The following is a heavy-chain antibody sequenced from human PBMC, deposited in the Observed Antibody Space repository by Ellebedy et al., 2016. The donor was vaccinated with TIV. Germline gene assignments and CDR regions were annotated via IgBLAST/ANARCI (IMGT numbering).Heavy chain of an antibody. D-gene: IGHD1-1*01. V-gene: IGHV3-23*01. Sequence: TGLTFDSYAMSWVRQAPGKGLEWVSAISGTAGRAYYADSVRGRFTISRDNSKNTLYLQMNSLRAEDTALYYCAKDTGGWKDWDYYHFGMDVWGQGTAVTVSS. J-gene: IGHJ6*02. CDR3: AKDTGGWKDWDYYHFGMDV. CDR2: ISGTAGRA. CDR1: GLTFDSYA.